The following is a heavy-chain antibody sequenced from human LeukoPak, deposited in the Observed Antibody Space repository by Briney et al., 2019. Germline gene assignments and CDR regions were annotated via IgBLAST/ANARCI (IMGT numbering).Heavy chain of an antibody. CDR3: ARARQQMATSYFDY. D-gene: IGHD5-12*01. J-gene: IGHJ4*02. V-gene: IGHV3-48*03. Sequence: GGSLRLSCAASGFTFSSYEMNWVRQAPGKGLEWVLYISNTERTIYYADSVRGRFTISRDNAKNSLYLQMSSLRAEDTAVYYCARARQQMATSYFDYWGQGTLVTVSS. CDR1: GFTFSSYE. CDR2: ISNTERTI.